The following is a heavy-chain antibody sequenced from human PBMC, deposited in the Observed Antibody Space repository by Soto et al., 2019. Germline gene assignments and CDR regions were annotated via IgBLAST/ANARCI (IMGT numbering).Heavy chain of an antibody. CDR3: ARDSLAGTLDN. CDR1: GYSFLVFR. V-gene: IGHV1-2*02. D-gene: IGHD3-9*01. J-gene: IGHJ1*01. Sequence: ASVNVSFKTAGYSFLVFRIHVFLHSPGHWLELMGGITPGNGDTNYAQPFHGRVTLTRDTSIYTAYMDLSGLKSDDTAVYYCARDSLAGTLDNWGKGTPVTXYS. CDR2: ITPGNGDT.